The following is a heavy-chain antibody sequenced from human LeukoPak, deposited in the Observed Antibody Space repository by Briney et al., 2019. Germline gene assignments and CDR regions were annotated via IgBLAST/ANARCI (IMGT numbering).Heavy chain of an antibody. CDR3: AKDLNFDWLSAFDI. CDR2: IIPILGIA. J-gene: IGHJ3*02. Sequence: VASVKVSCKASGGTFSSYAISWVRQAPGQGLEWMGRIIPILGIANYAQKFQGRVTITADKSTSTAYMELSSLRAEDTALYYCAKDLNFDWLSAFDIWGQGTMVTVSS. D-gene: IGHD3-9*01. CDR1: GGTFSSYA. V-gene: IGHV1-69*04.